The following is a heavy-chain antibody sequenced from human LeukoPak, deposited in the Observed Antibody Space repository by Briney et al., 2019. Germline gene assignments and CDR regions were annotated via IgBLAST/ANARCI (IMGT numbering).Heavy chain of an antibody. V-gene: IGHV3-30*02. J-gene: IGHJ4*02. D-gene: IGHD3-3*01. CDR1: GFTFSSYG. CDR3: AKARFLENDY. CDR2: IRYDGSNK. Sequence: GGSLRLSCAASGFTFSSYGMHWVRQAPGKGLEWVAFIRYDGSNKYYADSVKGRFTTPRDNSKNTLYLQMNSLRAEDTAVYYCAKARFLENDYWGQGTLVTVSS.